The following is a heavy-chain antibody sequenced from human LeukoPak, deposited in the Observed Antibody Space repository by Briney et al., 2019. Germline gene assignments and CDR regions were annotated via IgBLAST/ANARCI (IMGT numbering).Heavy chain of an antibody. CDR2: ISSSSSYI. V-gene: IGHV3-21*01. CDR3: ARVGRGYYYYMDV. J-gene: IGHJ6*03. CDR1: GFTFSSYS. Sequence: GGSLRLSCAASGFTFSSYSMNWVRQAPGKGLEWVSSISSSSSYIYYADSVKGRFTISRDNAKNSLYLQMNSPRAEDTAVYYCARVGRGYYYYMDVWGKGTTVTVSS. D-gene: IGHD1-26*01.